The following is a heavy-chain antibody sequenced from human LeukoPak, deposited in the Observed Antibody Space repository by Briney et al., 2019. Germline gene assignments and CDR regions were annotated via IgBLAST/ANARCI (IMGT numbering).Heavy chain of an antibody. CDR2: ITSSGSYI. D-gene: IGHD1-26*01. J-gene: IGHJ6*03. CDR3: ARDPYSGSYGGYYYYYMDV. CDR1: GFSFSNYN. V-gene: IGHV3-21*01. Sequence: KTGGSLRLSCAASGFSFSNYNMNWARQAPGKELEWVSSITSSGSYIYYADSVKGRFTISRDNAENSLYLQMNSLRAEDTAVYYCARDPYSGSYGGYYYYYMDVWGKGTTVTVSS.